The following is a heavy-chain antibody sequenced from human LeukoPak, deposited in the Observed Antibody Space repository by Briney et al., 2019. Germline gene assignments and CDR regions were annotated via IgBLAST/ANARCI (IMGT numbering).Heavy chain of an antibody. CDR3: ARDSHYYDTSGYSYYYYMDV. CDR1: GGSISSYY. V-gene: IGHV4-4*07. Sequence: PSETLSLTCTVSGGSISSYYWSWIRQPAGKGLEWIGRIYTSGSTNYNPSLQSRVTVSVDTSKDQFSLKLTSVTAADTAVYYCARDSHYYDTSGYSYYYYMDVWGKGTTVTVSS. D-gene: IGHD3-22*01. J-gene: IGHJ6*03. CDR2: IYTSGST.